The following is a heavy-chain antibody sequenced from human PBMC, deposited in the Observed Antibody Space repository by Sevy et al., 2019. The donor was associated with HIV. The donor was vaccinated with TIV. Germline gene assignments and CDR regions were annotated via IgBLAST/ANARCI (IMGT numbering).Heavy chain of an antibody. D-gene: IGHD4-17*01. CDR2: IYWDDDK. CDR3: AHRPYGDYVGGFDV. J-gene: IGHJ3*01. V-gene: IGHV2-5*02. CDR1: GFSLTTSGVG. Sequence: SGPTLVNPTQTLTLTCTFSGFSLTTSGVGVGWIRQPPGKALEWLALIYWDDDKYYSPSLKSRLTITKDTSKNQVVLRMTNMEPVDTATYFCAHRPYGDYVGGFDVWGQRTLVTVSS.